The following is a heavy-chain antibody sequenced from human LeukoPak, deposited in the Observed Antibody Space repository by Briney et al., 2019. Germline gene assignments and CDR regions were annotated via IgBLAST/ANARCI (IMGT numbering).Heavy chain of an antibody. CDR3: ARGQPDAFDI. V-gene: IGHV3-21*01. Sequence: GGSLRLSCAASGFTFSSYAMSWVRQAPGKGLEWVSSISSSSSYIYYADSVKGRFTISRDNAKNSLYLQMNSLRAEDTAVYYCARGQPDAFDIWGQGTMVTVSS. D-gene: IGHD6-13*01. CDR1: GFTFSSYA. CDR2: ISSSSSYI. J-gene: IGHJ3*02.